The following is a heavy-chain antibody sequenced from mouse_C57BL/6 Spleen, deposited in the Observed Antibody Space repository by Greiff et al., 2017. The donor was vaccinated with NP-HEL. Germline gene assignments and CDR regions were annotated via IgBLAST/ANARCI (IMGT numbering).Heavy chain of an antibody. D-gene: IGHD2-3*01. Sequence: DVKLVESGGGLVKPGGSLKLSCAASGFTFSDYGMHWVRQAPEQGLEWVAYISSGSSTIYYADTVKGRFTISRDNAKNTLFLQMTSLRSEDTAMYYCARDDGYYSYYAMDYWGQGTSVTVSS. CDR1: GFTFSDYG. CDR2: ISSGSSTI. J-gene: IGHJ4*01. V-gene: IGHV5-17*01. CDR3: ARDDGYYSYYAMDY.